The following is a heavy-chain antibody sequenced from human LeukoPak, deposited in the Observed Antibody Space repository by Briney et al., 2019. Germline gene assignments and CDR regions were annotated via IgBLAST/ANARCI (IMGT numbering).Heavy chain of an antibody. J-gene: IGHJ4*02. Sequence: PGGSLRLSCAASGFTFSSYAMSWVRQAPGRGLEWVSAISGSGGSTYYADSVKGRFTIPRDNSKNTLYLQMNSLRAEDTAVYYCARDFWSGYNDYWGQGTLVTVSS. D-gene: IGHD3-3*01. V-gene: IGHV3-23*01. CDR3: ARDFWSGYNDY. CDR2: ISGSGGST. CDR1: GFTFSSYA.